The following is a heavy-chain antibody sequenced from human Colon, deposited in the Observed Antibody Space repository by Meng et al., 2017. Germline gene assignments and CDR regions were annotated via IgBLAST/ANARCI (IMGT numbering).Heavy chain of an antibody. Sequence: QVQLQDSGPGLVKPSETLSLTCPVSGGAFDSYHWNGFRQPPGEAPEWIGNIDYTGSTNYNPSFKSRVTISVDTSKSQFSLRMTSMTAADTAVYYCARGYWFDPWGQGTLVTVSS. J-gene: IGHJ5*02. CDR2: IDYTGST. V-gene: IGHV4-59*01. CDR3: ARGYWFDP. CDR1: GGAFDSYH.